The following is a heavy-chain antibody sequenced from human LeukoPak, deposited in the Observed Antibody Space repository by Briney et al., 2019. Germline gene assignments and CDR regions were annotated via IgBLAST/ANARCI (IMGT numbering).Heavy chain of an antibody. D-gene: IGHD4-11*01. CDR2: IGVGGDT. V-gene: IGHV3-13*01. Sequence: GSLRLSCVASGFNFSKNDMHWVRQTTERRLEWVSAIGVGGDTYYADPVKGRFTISRDNGKSSVYLQMNSLRAGDTAVYFCAKAFDYNGLRGEGGSFDCWGQGALVTVSS. J-gene: IGHJ4*02. CDR1: GFNFSKND. CDR3: AKAFDYNGLRGEGGSFDC.